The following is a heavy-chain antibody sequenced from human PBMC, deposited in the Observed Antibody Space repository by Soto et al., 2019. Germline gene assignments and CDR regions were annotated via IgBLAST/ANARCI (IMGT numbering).Heavy chain of an antibody. J-gene: IGHJ4*02. Sequence: HPGGSLRLSCAASGFTFSSYGMHWVRQAPGKGLEWVAVISYDGSNKYYADSVKGRFTISRDNSKNTLYLQMNSLRAEDTAVYYCAKHPKRGYCSSTSCPLGNWGQGTLLTVSS. CDR2: ISYDGSNK. V-gene: IGHV3-30*18. CDR1: GFTFSSYG. CDR3: AKHPKRGYCSSTSCPLGN. D-gene: IGHD2-2*01.